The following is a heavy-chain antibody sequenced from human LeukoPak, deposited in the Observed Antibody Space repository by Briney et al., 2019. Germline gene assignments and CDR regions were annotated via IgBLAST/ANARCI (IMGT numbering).Heavy chain of an antibody. Sequence: GGSLRLSCAGSGFTFSSYEMNWVRQAPGKGLEWISYISHGDMTTYYADSVRGRFTISRDDAKNSLYLQMNSLRTEDTAIYYCTTPGEEQWLVAVAFDIWGQGTMVTVSS. V-gene: IGHV3-48*03. CDR3: TTPGEEQWLVAVAFDI. CDR1: GFTFSSYE. D-gene: IGHD6-19*01. CDR2: ISHGDMTT. J-gene: IGHJ3*02.